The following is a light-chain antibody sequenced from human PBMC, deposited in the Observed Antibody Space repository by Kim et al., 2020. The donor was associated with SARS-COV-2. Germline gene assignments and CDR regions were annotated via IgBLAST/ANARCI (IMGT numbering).Light chain of an antibody. CDR1: QSISGW. J-gene: IGKJ1*01. CDR2: DAS. CDR3: QQYDSYSPWT. Sequence: ASVGDRVTITCRASQSISGWLAWYQQKPGKAPNLLIYDASSLQGGVPSRFSGSGSGTEFTLTISSLQPEDFATYYCQQYDSYSPWTFGQGTKLEIK. V-gene: IGKV1-5*01.